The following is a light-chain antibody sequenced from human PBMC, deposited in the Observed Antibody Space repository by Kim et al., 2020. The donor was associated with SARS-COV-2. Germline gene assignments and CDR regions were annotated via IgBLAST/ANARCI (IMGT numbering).Light chain of an antibody. CDR3: QVWDSSSDHRVV. CDR2: YDS. CDR1: SMGSKS. J-gene: IGLJ2*01. V-gene: IGLV3-21*04. Sequence: PXKPARVSWGGHSMGSKSVHWYQQKSGQAPVLVIYYDSDRPSGIPERFSGSNSGNTATLTISRVEAGDEADYYCQVWDSSSDHRVVFGGGTKVTVL.